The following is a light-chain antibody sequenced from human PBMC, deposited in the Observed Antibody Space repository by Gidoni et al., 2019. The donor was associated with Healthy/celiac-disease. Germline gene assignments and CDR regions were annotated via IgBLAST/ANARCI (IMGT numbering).Light chain of an antibody. CDR1: QSIISY. Sequence: IQMTQSPSSLSASVGDRVTIPCRASQSIISYLNWYQQKPGKAPKLLIYAASSLQSGVPSRFSGSGSGTDFTLTISSLQPEDFATYYCQQSYSTPLTFGGGTKVEIK. V-gene: IGKV1-39*01. J-gene: IGKJ4*01. CDR2: AAS. CDR3: QQSYSTPLT.